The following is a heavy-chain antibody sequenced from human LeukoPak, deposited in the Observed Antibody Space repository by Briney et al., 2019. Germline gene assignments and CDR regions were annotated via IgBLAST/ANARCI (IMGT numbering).Heavy chain of an antibody. CDR3: ARAKYSSSPNWFDP. V-gene: IGHV1-3*01. J-gene: IGHJ5*02. CDR1: GYTFTGYH. Sequence: GASVKVSCKASGYTFTGYHMHWVRQAPGQRLEWMGWINAGNGNTKYSQKFQGRVTITRDTSASTAYMELSSLRSEDTAVYYCARAKYSSSPNWFDPWGQGTLVTVSS. D-gene: IGHD6-6*01. CDR2: INAGNGNT.